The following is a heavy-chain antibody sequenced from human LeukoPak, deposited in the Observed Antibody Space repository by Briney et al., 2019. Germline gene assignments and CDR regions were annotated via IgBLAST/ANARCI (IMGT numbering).Heavy chain of an antibody. CDR3: ARDGSGSYYPSLPFDY. CDR1: GFTFSSYS. CDR2: ISSSSTTI. D-gene: IGHD3-10*01. Sequence: GGSLRLSCAASGFTFSSYSMMWVRQAPGKGLEWVSYISSSSTTIHYADSVKGRFTISRDNAKNSLYLQMNSLRAEDTAVYYCARDGSGSYYPSLPFDYWGQGTLVTVSS. J-gene: IGHJ4*02. V-gene: IGHV3-48*01.